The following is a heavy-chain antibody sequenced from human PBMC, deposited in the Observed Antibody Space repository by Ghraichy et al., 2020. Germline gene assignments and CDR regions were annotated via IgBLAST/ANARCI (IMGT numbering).Heavy chain of an antibody. J-gene: IGHJ4*02. CDR2: IYYSGTT. CDR1: GASISSSNFY. CDR3: ARNLGHCDGGSCFPWVY. D-gene: IGHD2-15*01. V-gene: IGHV4-39*01. Sequence: SETLSLTCTVSGASISSSNFYWGWIRQPPGKGLEWIGCIYYSGTTYYNPSLRSRVTISVDTSKNQISLNLNSVSAADTAVYYCARNLGHCDGGSCFPWVYWGRGILVTVSS.